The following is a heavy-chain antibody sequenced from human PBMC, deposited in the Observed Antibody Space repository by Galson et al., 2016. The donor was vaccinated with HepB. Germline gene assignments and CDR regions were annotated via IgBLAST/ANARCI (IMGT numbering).Heavy chain of an antibody. D-gene: IGHD4-17*01. J-gene: IGHJ4*02. CDR1: GFTFRNHW. Sequence: SLRLSCAGSGFTFRNHWMSWVRQAPGKGLEWVAYIKQDESEKFYVDSVRGRFTISRDNARNSLYLQMNSLRPEDMAVYYCVRGPNYGDRPYFFDYWGQGTLVTVSS. V-gene: IGHV3-7*01. CDR3: VRGPNYGDRPYFFDY. CDR2: IKQDESEK.